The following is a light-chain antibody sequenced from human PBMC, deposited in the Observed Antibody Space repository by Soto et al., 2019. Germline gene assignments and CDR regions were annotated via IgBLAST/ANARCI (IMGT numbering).Light chain of an antibody. CDR1: SSNIGAGYD. CDR2: GNS. CDR3: QSYDSSLSVHVV. J-gene: IGLJ2*01. V-gene: IGLV1-40*01. Sequence: QSVLTQPPSVSGAPGQRVTISCTGSSSNIGAGYDVHWYQQLPGTAPKLLIYGNSNRPSGVPERFSGSKSGTSASLAITGLQAEDEADYYCQSYDSSLSVHVVFGGGTKLTV.